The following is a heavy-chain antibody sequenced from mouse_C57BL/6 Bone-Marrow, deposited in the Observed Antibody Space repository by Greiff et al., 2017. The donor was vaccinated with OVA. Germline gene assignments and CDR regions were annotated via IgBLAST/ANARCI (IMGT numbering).Heavy chain of an antibody. CDR3: ERYINLDYYGSSYGYFDV. D-gene: IGHD1-1*01. CDR2: IRNKANGYTT. J-gene: IGHJ1*03. Sequence: EVMLVESGGGLVQPGGSLSLSCAASGFTFTDYYMSWVRQPPGKALEWLGFIRNKANGYTTEYSASVKGRFTISRDNSQSILYLQMNALRAEDSATYYCERYINLDYYGSSYGYFDVWGTGTTVTVSS. V-gene: IGHV7-3*01. CDR1: GFTFTDYY.